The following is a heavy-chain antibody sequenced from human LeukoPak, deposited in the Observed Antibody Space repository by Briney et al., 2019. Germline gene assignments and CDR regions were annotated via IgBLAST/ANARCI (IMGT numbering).Heavy chain of an antibody. CDR1: GGFISSSSHY. V-gene: IGHV4-39*01. D-gene: IGHD2-2*01. CDR2: MYYSGAT. Sequence: SETLSLTCTVSGGFISSSSHYWGWIRQPPGKGLEWIGSMYYSGATYYNPSLKSRVTISVETSKNQFSLKLNSVTAADTAVYYCARLVRDCSTDSCYAFDYWGQGTLVSVSS. J-gene: IGHJ4*02. CDR3: ARLVRDCSTDSCYAFDY.